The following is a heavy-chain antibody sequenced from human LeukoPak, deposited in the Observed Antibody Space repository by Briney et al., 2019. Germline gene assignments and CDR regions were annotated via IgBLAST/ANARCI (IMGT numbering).Heavy chain of an antibody. CDR3: ARDGDTAMARSSYFDY. Sequence: SETLSLTCTVSGGSISSSSYYWGWIRQPPGKGLEWIGSISYSGSTYNNPSLKSRATISVDTSKNQFSLKLSSVTAADTAVYYCARDGDTAMARSSYFDYWGQGTLVTVSS. J-gene: IGHJ4*02. CDR1: GGSISSSSYY. V-gene: IGHV4-39*07. CDR2: ISYSGST. D-gene: IGHD5-18*01.